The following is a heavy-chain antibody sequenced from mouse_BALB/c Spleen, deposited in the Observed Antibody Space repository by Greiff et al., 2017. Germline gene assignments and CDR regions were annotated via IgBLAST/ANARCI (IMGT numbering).Heavy chain of an antibody. J-gene: IGHJ1*01. CDR2: IWAGGST. V-gene: IGHV2-9*02. CDR3: ARNYGSGHWYFDV. Sequence: QVQLKESGPGLVAPSQSLSITCTVSGFSLTSYGVHWVRQPPGKGLEWLGVIWAGGSTNYNPALMSRLSISKDNSKSQVFLKMNSLQTDDTAMYYCARNYGSGHWYFDVWGAGTTVTVSS. CDR1: GFSLTSYG. D-gene: IGHD1-1*01.